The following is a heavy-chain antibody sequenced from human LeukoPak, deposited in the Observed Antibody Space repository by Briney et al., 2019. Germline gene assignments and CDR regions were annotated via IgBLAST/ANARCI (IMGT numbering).Heavy chain of an antibody. Sequence: GGSLRLSCAASGFNFFSYGMHWVRQAPGKGLEWVAVISYDGSNKYYADSVKGRFTISRDNSKNTLYLQMNSLRAEDTAVYYCAKARGAVAGYFDYWGQGTKVTVSS. CDR1: GFNFFSYG. J-gene: IGHJ4*02. CDR2: ISYDGSNK. CDR3: AKARGAVAGYFDY. D-gene: IGHD6-19*01. V-gene: IGHV3-30*18.